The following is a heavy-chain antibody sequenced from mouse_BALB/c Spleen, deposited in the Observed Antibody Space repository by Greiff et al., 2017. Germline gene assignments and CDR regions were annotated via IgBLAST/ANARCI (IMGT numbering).Heavy chain of an antibody. CDR1: GFSLTSYG. CDR2: IWAGGST. D-gene: IGHD2-1*01. CDR3: ARGDGMAY. Sequence: VQLKESGPGLVAPSQSLSITCTVSGFSLTSYGVHWVRQPPGKGLEWLGVIWAGGSTNYNSALMSRLSISKDNSKSQVFLKMNSLQTDDTAMYYCARGDGMAYWGQGTLVTVSA. J-gene: IGHJ3*01. V-gene: IGHV2-9*02.